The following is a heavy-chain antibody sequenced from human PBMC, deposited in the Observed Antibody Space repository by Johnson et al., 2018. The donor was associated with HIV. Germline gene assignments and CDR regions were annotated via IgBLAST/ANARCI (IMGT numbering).Heavy chain of an antibody. V-gene: IGHV3-7*05. CDR2: IKQDGSEK. D-gene: IGHD6-19*01. CDR1: GFTFSSYW. Sequence: MLLVESGGGVVQPGRSLRLSCAASGFTFSSYWMSWVRQAPGKGLEGVANIKQDGSEKYYVDSVKGRFTISRDNAKNSLYLQMNSQRAGDTAVYYCAGAAVIRSGCYNVYAFDFWGQGTMVTVSS. J-gene: IGHJ3*01. CDR3: AGAAVIRSGCYNVYAFDF.